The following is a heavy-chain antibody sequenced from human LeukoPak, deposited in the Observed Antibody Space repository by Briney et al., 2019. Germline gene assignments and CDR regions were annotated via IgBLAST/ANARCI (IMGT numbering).Heavy chain of an antibody. CDR3: AKDPRLYSGYGLHDY. V-gene: IGHV3-30*18. J-gene: IGHJ4*02. CDR1: GFTFSSYG. Sequence: GGSLRLSCAASGFTFSSYGMRWVRQAPGKGLEWVAVISYDGSNTYYADSVKGRFTISRDNSKNTLSLQMNSLRAEDTAVYYCAKDPRLYSGYGLHDYWGQGTLVTVSS. CDR2: ISYDGSNT. D-gene: IGHD5-12*01.